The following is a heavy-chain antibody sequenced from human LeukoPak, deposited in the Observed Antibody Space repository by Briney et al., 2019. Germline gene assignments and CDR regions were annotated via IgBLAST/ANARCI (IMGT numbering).Heavy chain of an antibody. CDR1: GGTFSSYA. Sequence: ASVKVSCKASGGTFSSYAISWVRQAPGQGLEWMGGIIPIFGTANYAQKFQGRVTITTDESTSTAYMELRSLRSDDTAVYYCARVGVNYHWFDPWGQGTLVTVSS. CDR2: IIPIFGTA. CDR3: ARVGVNYHWFDP. V-gene: IGHV1-69*05. D-gene: IGHD3-16*01. J-gene: IGHJ5*02.